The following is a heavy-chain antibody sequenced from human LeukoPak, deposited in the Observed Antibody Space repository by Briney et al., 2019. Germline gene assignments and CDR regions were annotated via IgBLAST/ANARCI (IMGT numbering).Heavy chain of an antibody. Sequence: GGSLRLSCAASGFTFSSYEMNWVRQAPGKGLEWVSYISSSGSTIYYADSVKGRFTISRDNAKNSLYLQMNSLRAEDTAVYYCASLIVGTTGGVSATFDIWGQGTMVTVSS. CDR3: ASLIVGTTGGVSATFDI. V-gene: IGHV3-48*03. CDR1: GFTFSSYE. D-gene: IGHD1-26*01. J-gene: IGHJ3*02. CDR2: ISSSGSTI.